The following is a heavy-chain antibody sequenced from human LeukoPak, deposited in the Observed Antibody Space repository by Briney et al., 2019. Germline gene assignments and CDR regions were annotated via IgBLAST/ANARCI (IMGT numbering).Heavy chain of an antibody. CDR2: ISSSRSYI. Sequence: GGSLRLSCAASGFTFSSYSMNWVRQAPGKGLEWVSSISSSRSYIYYADSVKGRFTISRDNAKNSLYLQMNSLRAEDTAVYYCVRVLVGFYYMDVWGKGTTVTVSS. D-gene: IGHD3-9*01. CDR1: GFTFSSYS. J-gene: IGHJ6*03. V-gene: IGHV3-21*01. CDR3: VRVLVGFYYMDV.